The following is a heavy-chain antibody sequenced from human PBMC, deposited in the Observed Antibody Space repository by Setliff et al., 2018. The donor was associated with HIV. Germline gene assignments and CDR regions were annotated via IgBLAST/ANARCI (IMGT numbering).Heavy chain of an antibody. V-gene: IGHV4-34*01. CDR2: IQHSGRI. D-gene: IGHD6-13*01. CDR1: GGSFSGYC. J-gene: IGHJ6*03. CDR3: SSWYSIPRYYYYSMDV. Sequence: ETLSLTCAVYGGSFSGYCWSWIRQPPGKGLEWIGEIQHSGRINYNPSLRSRVTTSVDTSKNQFSLRLRSVTAADCARVSCSSWYSIPRYYYYSMDVWGNGTTVTVSS.